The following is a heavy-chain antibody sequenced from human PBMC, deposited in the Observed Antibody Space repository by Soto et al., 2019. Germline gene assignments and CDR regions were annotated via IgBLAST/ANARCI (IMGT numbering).Heavy chain of an antibody. Sequence: ASVKVSCKASGYTFTKYGISWVRQAPGQGLEWMGWISGYNGNTNYAQKYQGRITMTIDTSTTTAYMELGSLTSDDTAVYYCAKNEQLPYYYYGMDVWGQGNTVTFS. CDR3: AKNEQLPYYYYGMDV. D-gene: IGHD6-13*01. CDR2: ISGYNGNT. CDR1: GYTFTKYG. V-gene: IGHV1-18*01. J-gene: IGHJ6*02.